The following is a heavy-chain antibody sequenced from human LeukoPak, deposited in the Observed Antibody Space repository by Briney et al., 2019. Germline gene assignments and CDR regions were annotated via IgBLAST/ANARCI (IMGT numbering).Heavy chain of an antibody. D-gene: IGHD2-15*01. Sequence: AGESLQISCKGSGYSFTSYWIGWVRQAPGQGLEWMGWISAYNGNTNYAQKLQGRVTMTTDTSTSTAYMELRSLRSDDTAVYYCARASPKAKILSDYWGQGTLVTVSS. CDR3: ARASPKAKILSDY. CDR1: GYSFTSYW. V-gene: IGHV1-18*04. CDR2: ISAYNGNT. J-gene: IGHJ4*02.